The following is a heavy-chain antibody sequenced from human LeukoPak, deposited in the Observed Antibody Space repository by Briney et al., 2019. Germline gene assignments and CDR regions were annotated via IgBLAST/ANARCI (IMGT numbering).Heavy chain of an antibody. CDR3: ARSPSPYYDFWSGYLDY. Sequence: ASVKVSCKASGYTFTSYAMHWVRQAPGQRLEWMGWINAGNGNTKYSQEFQGRVTITRDTSASTAYMELSSLRSEDMAVYYCARSPSPYYDFWSGYLDYWGQGTLVTVSS. D-gene: IGHD3-3*01. CDR1: GYTFTSYA. V-gene: IGHV1-3*03. CDR2: INAGNGNT. J-gene: IGHJ4*02.